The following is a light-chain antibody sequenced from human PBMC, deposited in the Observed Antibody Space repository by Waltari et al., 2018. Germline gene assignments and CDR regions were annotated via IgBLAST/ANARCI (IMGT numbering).Light chain of an antibody. J-gene: IGLJ2*01. V-gene: IGLV1-40*01. Sequence: QSGLTQPPSVSGAPGQTISISCTGSSSNIGAGYDIFWYQQFPGAAPNLLIYGRNNRPSGVPGRVSGSQSGTSASLAITGLQAEDEADYYCQSYDPSRSEVVFGGGTKLTVL. CDR1: SSNIGAGYD. CDR2: GRN. CDR3: QSYDPSRSEVV.